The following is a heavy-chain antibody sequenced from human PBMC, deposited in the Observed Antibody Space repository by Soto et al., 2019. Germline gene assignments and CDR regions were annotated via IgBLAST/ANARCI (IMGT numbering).Heavy chain of an antibody. J-gene: IGHJ4*02. CDR2: IKQDGSER. CDR1: GFTFNNYW. V-gene: IGHV3-7*04. Sequence: PGGSLRLSCVASGFTFNNYWMSWVRQAPGKGLEWVANIKQDGSERNYVDSVKGRFTISRDNAKNSLYLQMNGLRAEDTAVYYCARVILGPTRNDPHYWXQGTSVTVS. D-gene: IGHD3-16*02. CDR3: ARVILGPTRNDPHY.